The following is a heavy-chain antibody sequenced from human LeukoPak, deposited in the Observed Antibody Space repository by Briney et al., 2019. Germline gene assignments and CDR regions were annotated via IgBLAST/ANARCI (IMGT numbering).Heavy chain of an antibody. D-gene: IGHD5-18*01. CDR1: GYTLTELS. J-gene: IGHJ6*02. CDR2: FDPEDGET. V-gene: IGHV1-24*01. Sequence: GASVKVSCKVSGYTLTELSMHWVRQAPGKGLEWMGGFDPEDGETIYAQKFQGRVTMTGDTSTDTAYMGLSSLRSEDTAVCYCATEGQLANGMDVWGQGTTVTVSS. CDR3: ATEGQLANGMDV.